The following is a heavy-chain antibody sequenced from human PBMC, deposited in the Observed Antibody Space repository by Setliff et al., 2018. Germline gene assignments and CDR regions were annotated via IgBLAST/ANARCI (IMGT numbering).Heavy chain of an antibody. V-gene: IGHV4-59*01. D-gene: IGHD3-22*01. Sequence: PGKGLEWIGYINYSGSTNYNPSLKSRVTISVDSSKNQVSLKLSSVTAADTAMYYCARRVNYYDSSGYYYSWFYFDYWGQGTRVTVSS. J-gene: IGHJ4*02. CDR3: ARRVNYYDSSGYYYSWFYFDY. CDR2: INYSGST.